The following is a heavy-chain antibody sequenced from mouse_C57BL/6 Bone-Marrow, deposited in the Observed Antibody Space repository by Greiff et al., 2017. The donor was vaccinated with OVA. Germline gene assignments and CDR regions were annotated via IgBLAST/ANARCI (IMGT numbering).Heavy chain of an antibody. D-gene: IGHD1-1*01. Sequence: EVQLQQSGPVLVKPGASVKMSCKASGYTFTDYYMNWVKQSHGKSLEWIGVINPYNGGTSYNQKFKGKATLTVDKSSSTAYMELNSLTSEDSAVYYCARASTTVVAQYYYAMDYWGQGTSVTVSS. CDR3: ARASTTVVAQYYYAMDY. V-gene: IGHV1-19*01. J-gene: IGHJ4*01. CDR2: INPYNGGT. CDR1: GYTFTDYY.